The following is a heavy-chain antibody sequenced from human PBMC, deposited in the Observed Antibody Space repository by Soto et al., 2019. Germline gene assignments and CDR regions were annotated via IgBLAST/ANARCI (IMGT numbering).Heavy chain of an antibody. CDR1: GFTFSSYA. CDR3: ARDNESPRGEQRFLESFLYGVDV. Sequence: GGSLRLSCAASGFTFSSYAMHWVRQAPGKGLEWVAVISYDGSNKYYADSVKGRFTISRDNSKNTLYLQMNSLRAEDTAVYYCARDNESPRGEQRFLESFLYGVDVWGQGTTVTVSS. J-gene: IGHJ6*02. CDR2: ISYDGSNK. V-gene: IGHV3-30-3*01. D-gene: IGHD3-3*01.